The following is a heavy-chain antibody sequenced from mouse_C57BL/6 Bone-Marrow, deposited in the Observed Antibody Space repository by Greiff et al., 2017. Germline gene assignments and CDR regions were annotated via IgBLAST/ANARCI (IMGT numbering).Heavy chain of an antibody. CDR3: ARHYDYYAMDY. CDR2: ISSGGSYT. J-gene: IGHJ4*01. V-gene: IGHV5-6*01. Sequence: DVQRVESGGDLVKPGGSLKLSCAASGFTFSSYGMSWVRQTPDKRLEWVATISSGGSYTYYPDSVKGRFTISRDNAKNTLYLQMSSLKSEDTAMYYCARHYDYYAMDYWGQGTSVTVSS. CDR1: GFTFSSYG.